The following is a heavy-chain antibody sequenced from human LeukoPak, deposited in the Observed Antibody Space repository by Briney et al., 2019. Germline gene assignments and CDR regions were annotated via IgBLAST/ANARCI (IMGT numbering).Heavy chain of an antibody. CDR3: ARSPDSTGYPYYFDY. J-gene: IGHJ4*02. Sequence: PSETLSLTCSVSGGSISTYCWSWIRQPAGKGLEWIGRIYTSGSTNYNPSLKSRVTMSVDTSKNQFSLKLTSVTAADTAVFYCARSPDSTGYPYYFDYWGRGTLVTVSS. CDR2: IYTSGST. D-gene: IGHD3-22*01. V-gene: IGHV4-4*07. CDR1: GGSISTYC.